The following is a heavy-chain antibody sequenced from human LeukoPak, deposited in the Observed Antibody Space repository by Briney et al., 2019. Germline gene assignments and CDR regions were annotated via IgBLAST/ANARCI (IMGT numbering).Heavy chain of an antibody. V-gene: IGHV1-69*06. CDR2: IIPMSDTA. D-gene: IGHD1-26*01. CDR3: AREDDTGRYMGDDAFDI. CDR1: GYTFTSYG. J-gene: IGHJ3*02. Sequence: SVKVSCKASGYTFTSYGISWVRQAPGQGLEWMGGIIPMSDTANYPQKFRGRLTITADIPTSTVYMELSSLRSEDTAVYYCAREDDTGRYMGDDAFDIWGQGTMVTVSS.